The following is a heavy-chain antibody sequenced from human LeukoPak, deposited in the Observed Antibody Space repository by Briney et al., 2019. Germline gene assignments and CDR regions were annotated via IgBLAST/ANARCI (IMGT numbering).Heavy chain of an antibody. Sequence: SETLSLTCTVSGGSISSSSYYWGWIRQPPGKGLEWIGSIYYSGSTYYNPSLKSRVTISVDASENQFSLKLNSGTAADTAVYYCARVQRGYNYGFDYWGQGALVTVSS. V-gene: IGHV4-39*07. CDR2: IYYSGST. CDR1: GGSISSSSYY. J-gene: IGHJ4*02. CDR3: ARVQRGYNYGFDY. D-gene: IGHD5-18*01.